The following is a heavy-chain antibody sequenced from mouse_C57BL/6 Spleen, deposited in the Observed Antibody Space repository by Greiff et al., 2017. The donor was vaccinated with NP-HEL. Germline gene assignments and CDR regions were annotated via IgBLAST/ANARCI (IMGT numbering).Heavy chain of an antibody. J-gene: IGHJ4*01. CDR1: GYSITSGYY. Sequence: ESGPGLVKPSQSLSLTCSVTGYSITSGYYWTWIRQFPGNKLEWMGYISYDGSNNYNPSLKNRISITRDTSKNQFFLKLNSVTTEDTATYYCARGIPGMDYWGQGTSVTVAS. CDR2: ISYDGSN. CDR3: ARGIPGMDY. V-gene: IGHV3-6*01.